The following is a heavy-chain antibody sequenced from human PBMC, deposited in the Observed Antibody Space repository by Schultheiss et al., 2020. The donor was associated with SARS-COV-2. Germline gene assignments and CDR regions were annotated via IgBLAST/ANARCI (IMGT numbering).Heavy chain of an antibody. D-gene: IGHD2-8*02. CDR3: SLGHCTGGMCYFRGSFYYGMDV. V-gene: IGHV1-3*01. CDR1: GNTFSSSV. CDR2: IDAGDGKT. J-gene: IGHJ6*02. Sequence: ASVKVSCKASGNTFSSSVIHWVRQAPGQRLEWMGWIDAGDGKTKYSQHFQGRVTITRDTSATTAYMDLRSLRSEDTAVYYCSLGHCTGGMCYFRGSFYYGMDVWGPGTTVTVSS.